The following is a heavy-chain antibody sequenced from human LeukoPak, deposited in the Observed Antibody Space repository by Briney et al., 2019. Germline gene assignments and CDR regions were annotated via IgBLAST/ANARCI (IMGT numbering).Heavy chain of an antibody. J-gene: IGHJ4*02. CDR3: ARDHSGYSLGYALYYFDY. Sequence: ASVKVSCKASGGTFNNYAFSWVRQAPGQGLEWMGGIIPMLGTVSYAQKFQGRITVTTDASTDTVYMELSSLKFEDTAPYYCARDHSGYSLGYALYYFDYWGQGTLVTVSS. CDR2: IIPMLGTV. D-gene: IGHD5-18*01. CDR1: GGTFNNYA. V-gene: IGHV1-69*05.